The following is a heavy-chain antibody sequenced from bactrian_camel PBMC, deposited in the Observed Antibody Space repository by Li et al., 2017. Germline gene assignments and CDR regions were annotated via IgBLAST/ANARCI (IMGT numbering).Heavy chain of an antibody. CDR1: EYTYSSHC. CDR2: IDSDGRTT. CDR3: AAGCPIWTGLLSGD. D-gene: IGHD2*01. V-gene: IGHV3S31*01. Sequence: VQLVESGGGSVQTGESLRLSCAASEYTYSSHCMGWFRRGPGRSREGVAGIDSDGRTTYSPSVNGRFTITRDSHKNILYLQMDSLKPEDTAMYYCAAGCPIWTGLLSGDWGQGTQVTVS. J-gene: IGHJ4*01.